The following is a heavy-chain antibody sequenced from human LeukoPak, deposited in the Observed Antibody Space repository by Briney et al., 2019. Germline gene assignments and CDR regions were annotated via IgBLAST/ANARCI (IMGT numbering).Heavy chain of an antibody. CDR3: ARDRRVATIASGIRFDP. Sequence: ASVKVSCKASGYTFTGYYMHWVRQAPGQGLEWMGWINPNSGSTNYAQEFQGRVTMTRDTSISTAYMELSRLRSDDTAVYYCARDRRVATIASGIRFDPWGQGTLVTVSS. D-gene: IGHD5-12*01. J-gene: IGHJ5*02. V-gene: IGHV1-2*02. CDR1: GYTFTGYY. CDR2: INPNSGST.